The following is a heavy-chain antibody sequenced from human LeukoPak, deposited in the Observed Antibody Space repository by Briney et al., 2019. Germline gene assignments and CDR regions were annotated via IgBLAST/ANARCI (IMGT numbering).Heavy chain of an antibody. J-gene: IGHJ4*02. CDR3: AKGASMTTVTTPDY. CDR1: GFTFSSYG. V-gene: IGHV3-30*18. CDR2: ISHDGSNK. Sequence: PGRSLRLSCAASGFTFSSYGMHWVRQAPGKALEWVAVISHDGSNKYYADSVKGRFTISRDNSKNTLYLRMNSLRAEDTAVYYCAKGASMTTVTTPDYWGQGTLVTVSS. D-gene: IGHD4-17*01.